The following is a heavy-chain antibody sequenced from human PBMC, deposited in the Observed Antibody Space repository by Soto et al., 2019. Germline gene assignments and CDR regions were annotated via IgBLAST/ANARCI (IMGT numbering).Heavy chain of an antibody. V-gene: IGHV1-2*04. CDR3: ARERITVCGVVYYYGMDV. CDR2: INPNSGGT. Sequence: GASVKVSCKASGYTFTGYYMHWVRQAPGQGLEWMGWINPNSGGTNYAQKFQGWVTMTRDTSISTAYMELSRLRSDDPAVYYCARERITVCGVVYYYGMDVWGQGTTVTVSS. CDR1: GYTFTGYY. J-gene: IGHJ6*02. D-gene: IGHD3-3*01.